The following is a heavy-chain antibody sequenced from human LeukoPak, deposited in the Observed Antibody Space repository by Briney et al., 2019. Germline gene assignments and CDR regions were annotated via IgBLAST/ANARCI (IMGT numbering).Heavy chain of an antibody. CDR1: GFTFSSYG. CDR2: IWYDGSNK. V-gene: IGHV3-33*01. D-gene: IGHD6-19*01. CDR3: ARDKYSSGWDFDY. Sequence: GRSLRLSCAASGFTFSSYGMHWVSQAPGKGLEGVAVIWYDGSNKYYADSVKVRFTISRDNSKNTLYLQMNSLRAEDTAVYYCARDKYSSGWDFDYWGQGTLVTVSS. J-gene: IGHJ4*02.